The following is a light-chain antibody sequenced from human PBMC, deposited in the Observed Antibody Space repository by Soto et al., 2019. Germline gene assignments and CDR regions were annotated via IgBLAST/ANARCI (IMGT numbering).Light chain of an antibody. CDR1: QSVLYSSNNKNY. J-gene: IGKJ1*01. CDR2: WAS. CDR3: QQYYSNPQT. Sequence: DIVMTQSPDSLAVSLGERATINCKSSQSVLYSSNNKNYLAWYQQKPGPPPKLLIYWASTRESGVPDRFSGSGSGTDFTLTISSLQAEDVAVYYCQQYYSNPQTFGQGTKVEIK. V-gene: IGKV4-1*01.